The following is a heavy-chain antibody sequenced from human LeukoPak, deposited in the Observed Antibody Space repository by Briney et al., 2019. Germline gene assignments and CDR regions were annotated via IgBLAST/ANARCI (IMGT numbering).Heavy chain of an antibody. J-gene: IGHJ5*02. CDR1: GYSFTGYA. D-gene: IGHD6-13*01. Sequence: GASVKVSCKASGYSFTGYAMNWVRQAPGQGLEWMGWINTNTGNPTYAQGFTGRFVFSLDTSVSTAYLQISSLKAEDTAVYYCARSYIYSSQGVNWFDPWGQGTLVTVSS. V-gene: IGHV7-4-1*02. CDR2: INTNTGNP. CDR3: ARSYIYSSQGVNWFDP.